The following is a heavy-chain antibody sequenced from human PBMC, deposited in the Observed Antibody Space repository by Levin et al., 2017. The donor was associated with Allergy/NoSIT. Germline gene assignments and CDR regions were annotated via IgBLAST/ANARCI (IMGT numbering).Heavy chain of an antibody. J-gene: IGHJ6*03. V-gene: IGHV4-59*01. CDR2: IYYSGST. D-gene: IGHD3-3*01. CDR3: ARDHHDFWSGSDFHYMDV. Sequence: SETLSLTCTVSGGSINGYYWSWIRQPPGKGLEWIGYIYYSGSTNYNPSLKSRVTISVDTSKSQFSLKLNSVTAADTAVYYCARDHHDFWSGSDFHYMDVWGKGTTVTVSS. CDR1: GGSINGYY.